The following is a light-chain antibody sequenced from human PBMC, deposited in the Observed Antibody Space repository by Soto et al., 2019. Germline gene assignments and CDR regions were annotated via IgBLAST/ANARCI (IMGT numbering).Light chain of an antibody. CDR2: GAS. J-gene: IGKJ2*01. V-gene: IGKV3-20*01. Sequence: EIVLTQSRDSLYLSPGERAIVSYRASQSVSSSYLAWYQHIPGQAPRLLIYGASSRATGIPDRFSASGSGTDITLTISRLEPADFAVYYCQQYGRSQYTFGQGTKLEIK. CDR1: QSVSSSY. CDR3: QQYGRSQYT.